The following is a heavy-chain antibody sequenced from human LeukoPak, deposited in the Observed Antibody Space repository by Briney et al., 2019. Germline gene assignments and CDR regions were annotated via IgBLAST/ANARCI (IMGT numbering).Heavy chain of an antibody. CDR1: GGSISSYY. D-gene: IGHD3-10*01. CDR3: ARHESRQPRRAPFDY. Sequence: SETLSLTCTVSGGSISSYYWSWIRQPPGKGLEWIGYIYYSGSTNYNPSLKSRATISVDTSKNQFSLKLSSVTAADTAVYYCARHESRQPRRAPFDYWGQGTLVTVSS. J-gene: IGHJ4*02. CDR2: IYYSGST. V-gene: IGHV4-59*08.